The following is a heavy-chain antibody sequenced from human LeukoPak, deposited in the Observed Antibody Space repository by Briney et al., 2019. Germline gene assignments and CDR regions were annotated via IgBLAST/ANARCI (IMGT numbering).Heavy chain of an antibody. V-gene: IGHV4-38-2*01. CDR1: GDSISSGYY. D-gene: IGHD2-15*01. CDR3: ANSPYSLRVSGGSLYYFDY. Sequence: SETLSLTCAVSGDSISSGYYWDGIRQPPGKGVEWIGRIYHSGSTYYNPSLKSRVTISVDMTKNQFSMQLISVTAAATAVYYCANSPYSLRVSGGSLYYFDYWGQGTLVTVSS. CDR2: IYHSGST. J-gene: IGHJ4*02.